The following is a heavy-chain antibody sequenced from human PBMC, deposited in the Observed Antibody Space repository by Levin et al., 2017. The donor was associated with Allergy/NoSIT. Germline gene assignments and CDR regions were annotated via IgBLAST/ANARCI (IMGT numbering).Heavy chain of an antibody. Sequence: HGESLKISCTASGFTFSNYEMNWVRQAPGKGLEWVSYISSSGSTIYYADSMKGRFTISRDNAKNSLYLQMNSLRAEDTAVYYCARAPSYYDFWSGYSPYFDYWGQGTLVTVSS. V-gene: IGHV3-48*03. J-gene: IGHJ4*02. CDR3: ARAPSYYDFWSGYSPYFDY. CDR2: ISSSGSTI. CDR1: GFTFSNYE. D-gene: IGHD3-3*01.